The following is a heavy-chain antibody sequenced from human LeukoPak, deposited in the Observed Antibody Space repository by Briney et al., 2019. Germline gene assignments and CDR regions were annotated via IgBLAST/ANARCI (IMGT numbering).Heavy chain of an antibody. CDR3: ARSLELCYYMDV. D-gene: IGHD1-7*01. V-gene: IGHV1-69*05. Sequence: ASVKVSCKASGGTFSSYAISWVRQAPGQGLEWMGGIIPIFGTANYAQKFQGRVTITTDESTSTAYMELSSLRSEDTAVYYCARSLELCYYMDVWGKGTTVTVSS. CDR2: IIPIFGTA. J-gene: IGHJ6*03. CDR1: GGTFSSYA.